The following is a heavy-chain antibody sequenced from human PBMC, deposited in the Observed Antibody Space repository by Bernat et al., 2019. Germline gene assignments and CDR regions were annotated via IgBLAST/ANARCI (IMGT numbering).Heavy chain of an antibody. CDR2: ITHSGST. CDR1: GGSFSGYY. Sequence: QVQLQQWGAGLLKPSETLSLTCAVYGGSFSGYYWSWLRQPPGKGLEWIGEITHSGSTNYNPSLKSRVTISVDTSKNQFSLRLSSVTAADTAVYYCAESRRGGVPPGYVFWGQGALVTVSS. CDR3: AESRRGGVPPGYVF. J-gene: IGHJ1*01. V-gene: IGHV4-34*01. D-gene: IGHD3-16*01.